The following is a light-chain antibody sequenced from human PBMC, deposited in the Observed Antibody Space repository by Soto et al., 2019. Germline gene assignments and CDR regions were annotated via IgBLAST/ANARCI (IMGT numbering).Light chain of an antibody. V-gene: IGKV1-17*01. Sequence: DIQMIQSPSSLSASVGDRVTSTCRASQGIRSDLGCIQQKPGKAPKRLIFVASSLQSAVPSRFSGSGSGTEFTLTISSLQPEDFATYYCLHHHSYLEFTVGPGTKVDIK. J-gene: IGKJ3*01. CDR1: QGIRSD. CDR3: LHHHSYLEFT. CDR2: VAS.